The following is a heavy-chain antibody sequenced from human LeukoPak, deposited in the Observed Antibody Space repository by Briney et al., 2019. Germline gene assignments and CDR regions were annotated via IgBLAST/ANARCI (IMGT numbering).Heavy chain of an antibody. CDR3: ARDAARKIDY. J-gene: IGHJ4*02. V-gene: IGHV3-23*01. D-gene: IGHD6-25*01. CDR1: GFTFSTYA. CDR2: INANSGST. Sequence: GGSLRLSCAASGFTFSTYAMSWVRQAPGKGLEWVSSINANSGSTYYADSVKGRFTISRDNAKNSLYLQMNSLRAEDTAVYYCARDAARKIDYWGQGTLVTVSS.